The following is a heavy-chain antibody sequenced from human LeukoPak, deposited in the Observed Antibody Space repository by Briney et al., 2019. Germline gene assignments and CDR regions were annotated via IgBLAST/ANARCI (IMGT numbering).Heavy chain of an antibody. CDR3: ARPGADCGSAGCYTYPYSGLDV. V-gene: IGHV1-18*01. CDR1: GYSFSGHG. J-gene: IGHJ6*02. D-gene: IGHD2-2*02. CDR2: IRAYNGNT. Sequence: EASVTVSCMASGYSFSGHGITWVRQAPGQGLEWVGWIRAYNGNTKNSQNLQGRVTMTTDISSTTAYMELRSLRSDDTAVYYCARPGADCGSAGCYTYPYSGLDVWGQGTTVTVSS.